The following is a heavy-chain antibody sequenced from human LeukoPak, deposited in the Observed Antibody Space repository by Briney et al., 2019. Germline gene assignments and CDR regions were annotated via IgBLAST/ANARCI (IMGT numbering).Heavy chain of an antibody. CDR2: ISAHNGNT. J-gene: IGHJ4*02. V-gene: IGHV1-18*01. CDR3: AREVDYYDTSDYFPLGY. Sequence: ASVKVSCKASGYTFTSYGIRWVRQAPGQGLEWMGWISAHNGNTNYAQKLQGRVTMTTDTSTSTAYMELRSLRSDDTAVYYCAREVDYYDTSDYFPLGYWGQGTLVTVSS. D-gene: IGHD3-22*01. CDR1: GYTFTSYG.